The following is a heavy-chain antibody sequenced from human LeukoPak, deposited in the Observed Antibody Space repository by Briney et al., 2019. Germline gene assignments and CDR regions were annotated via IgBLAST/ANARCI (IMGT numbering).Heavy chain of an antibody. V-gene: IGHV3-33*08. Sequence: GGYLRLSCAASGFPFSSYWMHWVRQAPGKGLEWVAVIWYDGSNKYYADSVKGRFTISRDNSKNTLYLQMNSLRAEDTAVYYCARDGSSGWYWVDYRGQGTLVTVSS. CDR3: ARDGSSGWYWVDY. CDR1: GFPFSSYW. D-gene: IGHD6-19*01. J-gene: IGHJ4*02. CDR2: IWYDGSNK.